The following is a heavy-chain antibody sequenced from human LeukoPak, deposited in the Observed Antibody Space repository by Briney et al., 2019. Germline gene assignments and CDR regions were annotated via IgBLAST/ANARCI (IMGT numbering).Heavy chain of an antibody. V-gene: IGHV3-9*01. D-gene: IGHD5-24*01. J-gene: IGHJ4*02. CDR2: ISWNSGSI. CDR3: AKGGDGYNYGLVDY. Sequence: GGSLRLSCAASGFTFDDYAMHWVRQAPGKGLEWVSGISWNSGSIGYADSVKGRFTISRENAKNSLYLQMNSLRAEDTALYYCAKGGDGYNYGLVDYWGQGTLVTVSS. CDR1: GFTFDDYA.